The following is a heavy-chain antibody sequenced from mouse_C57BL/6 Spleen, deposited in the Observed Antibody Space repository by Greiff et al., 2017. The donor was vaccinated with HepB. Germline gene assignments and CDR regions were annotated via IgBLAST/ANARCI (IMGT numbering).Heavy chain of an antibody. CDR3: AGRRGALYFDY. D-gene: IGHD3-1*01. J-gene: IGHJ2*01. V-gene: IGHV1-69*01. CDR1: GYTFTSYW. Sequence: VQLQQPGAELVMPGASVKLSCKASGYTFTSYWMHWVKQRPGQGLEWIGEIDPSDSYTNYNQKFKGKSTLTVDKSSSTAYMQLSSLTSEDSAVYDCAGRRGALYFDYWGQGTTLTVSS. CDR2: IDPSDSYT.